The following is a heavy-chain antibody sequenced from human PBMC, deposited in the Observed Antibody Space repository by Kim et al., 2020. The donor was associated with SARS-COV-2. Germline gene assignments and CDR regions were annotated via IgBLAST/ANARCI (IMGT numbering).Heavy chain of an antibody. J-gene: IGHJ4*02. CDR2: IRSKAHGGTT. CDR3: VREPHFDY. CDR1: GFTFSDFW. V-gene: IGHV3-15*05. Sequence: GGSLRLSCAASGFTFSDFWMSWVRQAPGKGLEWVGRIRSKAHGGTTDLAAPARGRFTISRDDSKDTLFLQMNSLRAEDTAMYYCVREPHFDYWGQGTLVT.